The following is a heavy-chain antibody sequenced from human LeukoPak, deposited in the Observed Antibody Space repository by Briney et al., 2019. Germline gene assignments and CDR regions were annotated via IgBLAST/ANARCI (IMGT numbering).Heavy chain of an antibody. CDR1: GFKFDDYG. Sequence: GGSLRLFCGASGFKFDDYGMNWVRQAPGKGLEWVSAISGSGGSTYYADSVKGRFTISRDNSKNTLYLQMNSLRAEDTAVYYCAKEYGDYGPVDYYYYMDVWGKGTTVTISS. V-gene: IGHV3-23*01. J-gene: IGHJ6*03. D-gene: IGHD4-17*01. CDR2: ISGSGGST. CDR3: AKEYGDYGPVDYYYYMDV.